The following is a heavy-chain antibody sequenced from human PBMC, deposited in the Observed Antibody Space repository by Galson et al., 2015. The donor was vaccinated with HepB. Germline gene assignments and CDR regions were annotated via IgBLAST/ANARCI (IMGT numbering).Heavy chain of an antibody. Sequence: QSGAEVKKPGESLRISCQGSGNDFTKYWINWLRQKPGKGLEWMGKVDPSDSFPNYSPSFQGHITISAEKSTNSVYLQWSSLQASDTAMFYCCRGSLIYSSSWSPFNSCGQGTLVTVSS. CDR1: GNDFTKYW. V-gene: IGHV5-10-1*01. CDR3: CRGSLIYSSSWSPFNS. J-gene: IGHJ4*02. CDR2: VDPSDSFP. D-gene: IGHD6-13*01.